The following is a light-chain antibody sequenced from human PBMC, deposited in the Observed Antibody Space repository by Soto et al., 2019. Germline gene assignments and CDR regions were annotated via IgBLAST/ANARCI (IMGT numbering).Light chain of an antibody. J-gene: IGLJ3*02. Sequence: QSALTQPASVSGSPGQSITISFTGTISDVGGYNYVSWYQHHPAKAPKLMIYEVSNRPSGVSHRFSGSKSGNTASLTISGLQAEDEADYYCFSYTTSSTLVFGGGTKLTVL. V-gene: IGLV2-14*01. CDR3: FSYTTSSTLV. CDR1: ISDVGGYNY. CDR2: EVS.